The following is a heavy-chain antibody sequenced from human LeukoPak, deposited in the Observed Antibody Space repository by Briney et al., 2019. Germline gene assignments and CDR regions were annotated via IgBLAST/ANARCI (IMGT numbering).Heavy chain of an antibody. D-gene: IGHD7-27*01. CDR3: ARELGIEAFDI. CDR1: GGSISSYY. J-gene: IGHJ3*02. Sequence: SETLSLTCTVSGGSISSYYWSWIRQPPGKGLEWIGYIYYSGSTNYNPSLKSRVTISVDTSKNQFSLKLSSVTAADTAVYYCARELGIEAFDIWGQGTVVTVSS. CDR2: IYYSGST. V-gene: IGHV4-59*01.